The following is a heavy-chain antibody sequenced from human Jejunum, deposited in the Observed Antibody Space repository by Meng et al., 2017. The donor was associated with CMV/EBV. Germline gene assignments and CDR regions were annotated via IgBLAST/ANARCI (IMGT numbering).Heavy chain of an antibody. Sequence: TCGRQAPGPGLAWMGWMNPNNGNTGYAQKFQGRFTMTWNTSVSTASMELSSLRSEDTAIYYCASHQQFCSGGSCYSLGYYYGMDVWGQGTTVTVSS. D-gene: IGHD2-15*01. CDR3: ASHQQFCSGGSCYSLGYYYGMDV. CDR2: MNPNNGNT. J-gene: IGHJ6*02. V-gene: IGHV1-8*01.